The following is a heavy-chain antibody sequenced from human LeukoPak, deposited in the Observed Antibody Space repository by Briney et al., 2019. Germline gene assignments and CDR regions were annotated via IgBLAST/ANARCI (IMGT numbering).Heavy chain of an antibody. D-gene: IGHD6-13*01. Sequence: ASVKVSCKASGYTFTGYYMLWVRRAPGQRLEWLGWINHNSGVTNYAQKFKGRVTMTRDTSISTAYMELSRLRADDLAVYYCASLAAANFFDYWGQGTLVTVSS. CDR3: ASLAAANFFDY. CDR2: INHNSGVT. CDR1: GYTFTGYY. V-gene: IGHV1-2*02. J-gene: IGHJ4*02.